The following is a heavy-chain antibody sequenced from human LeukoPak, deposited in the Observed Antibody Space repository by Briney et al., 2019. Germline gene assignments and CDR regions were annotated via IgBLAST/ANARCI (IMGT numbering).Heavy chain of an antibody. Sequence: GGSLRLSCVASGFTFSTAWMHWARQTPGKGLVWVSHINGDGRRINYADDMKGRFTISRDNAKNTLYLQMNSLRVEDTAVYYCVRDLPRTSGPWGQGTLVTVSS. D-gene: IGHD3-10*01. CDR2: INGDGRRI. CDR1: GFTFSTAW. V-gene: IGHV3-74*01. J-gene: IGHJ5*02. CDR3: VRDLPRTSGP.